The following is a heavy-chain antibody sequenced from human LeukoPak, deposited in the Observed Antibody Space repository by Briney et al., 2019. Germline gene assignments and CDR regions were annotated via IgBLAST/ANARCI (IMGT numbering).Heavy chain of an antibody. V-gene: IGHV1-18*01. CDR1: GYTFTSYG. CDR3: ASSYGALRDYYFDY. J-gene: IGHJ4*02. Sequence: ASVKVSCKASGYTFTSYGISWVRQAPGQVLEWMGWISAYNGNTNYAQKLQGRVTMTTDTSTSTAYMELRSLRSDDTAVYYCASSYGALRDYYFDYWGQGTLVTVSS. D-gene: IGHD5/OR15-5a*01. CDR2: ISAYNGNT.